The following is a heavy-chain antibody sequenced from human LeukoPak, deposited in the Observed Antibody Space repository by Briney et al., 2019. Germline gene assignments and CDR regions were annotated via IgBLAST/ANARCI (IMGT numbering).Heavy chain of an antibody. CDR2: INHSGST. CDR1: GGSFSGYY. V-gene: IGHV4-34*01. Sequence: KTSETLSLTCAVYGGSFSGYYWSWIRQPPGKGLEWIGEINHSGSTNYNPSLKSRVTISVDTSKNQFSLKLNSVTTVDTAVYYCARGTWGFGYWGQGTLVTVSS. D-gene: IGHD3-16*01. CDR3: ARGTWGFGY. J-gene: IGHJ4*02.